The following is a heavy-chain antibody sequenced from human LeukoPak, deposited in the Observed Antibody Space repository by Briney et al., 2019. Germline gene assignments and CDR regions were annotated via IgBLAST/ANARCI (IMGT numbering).Heavy chain of an antibody. CDR3: AGRGSWNNDSSGYYSDY. CDR1: GFTFSSYG. Sequence: GGSPRLSCAASGFTFSSYGMSWVRQAPGKGLEWVSAISGSGGSTYYADSVKGRFTISRDNSKNTLYLQMNSLRAEDTAVYYCAGRGSWNNDSSGYYSDYWGQGTLVTVSS. CDR2: ISGSGGST. V-gene: IGHV3-23*01. D-gene: IGHD3-22*01. J-gene: IGHJ4*02.